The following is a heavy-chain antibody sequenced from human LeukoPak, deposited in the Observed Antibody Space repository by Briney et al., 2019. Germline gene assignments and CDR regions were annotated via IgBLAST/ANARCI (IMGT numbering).Heavy chain of an antibody. CDR1: GYTFTSYA. J-gene: IGHJ4*02. CDR3: ARGGITGTFDY. D-gene: IGHD1-7*01. Sequence: APVKVSCKASGYTFTSYAMHWVRQAPGQRLEWMGWINAGNGNTKYSQKFQGRVTITRDTSASTAYMELSSLRSEDTAVYYCARGGITGTFDYWGQGTLVTVSS. V-gene: IGHV1-3*01. CDR2: INAGNGNT.